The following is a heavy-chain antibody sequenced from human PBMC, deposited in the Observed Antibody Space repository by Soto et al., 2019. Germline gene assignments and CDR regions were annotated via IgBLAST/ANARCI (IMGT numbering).Heavy chain of an antibody. J-gene: IGHJ5*02. CDR2: IIPIFGTA. CDR1: GGTFSSYA. D-gene: IGHD3-10*01. CDR3: ARAIATMVRGALNWFDP. V-gene: IGHV1-69*01. Sequence: QVQLVQSGAEVTKPGSSVKVSCKASGGTFSSYAISWVRQAPGQGLEWMGGIIPIFGTANYAQKFQGRVTITADESTSTAYMELSSLRSEDTAVYYCARAIATMVRGALNWFDPWGQGTLVTVSS.